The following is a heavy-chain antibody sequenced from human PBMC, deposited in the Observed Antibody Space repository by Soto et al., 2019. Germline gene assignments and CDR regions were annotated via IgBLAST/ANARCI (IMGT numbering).Heavy chain of an antibody. Sequence: ASVKVSCKASGYTFTKYVIHWVPQAPGQRLEWMGWINGDNGNTKYSQKFQGRVTTTRDTSASTAYMELSSLRSEDTAVYYCARESGSGWYYYWGQGTLVTVSS. V-gene: IGHV1-3*01. CDR1: GYTFTKYV. CDR3: ARESGSGWYYY. J-gene: IGHJ4*02. D-gene: IGHD6-19*01. CDR2: INGDNGNT.